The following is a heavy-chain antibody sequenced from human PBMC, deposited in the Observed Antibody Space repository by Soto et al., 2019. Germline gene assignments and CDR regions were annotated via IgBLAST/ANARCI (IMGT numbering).Heavy chain of an antibody. Sequence: QSTLKESGPTLVKPTQTLTLTCTFSGFSLSTTGMGVGWIRQPPGKALEWLALIYWDDDKHYSPSLKSRLTVTRDTSKNQVVLTMTIMDPVDTAIYYCAHRRGTGDFDYWGQGTLVTVSS. CDR2: IYWDDDK. V-gene: IGHV2-5*02. J-gene: IGHJ4*02. D-gene: IGHD7-27*01. CDR3: AHRRGTGDFDY. CDR1: GFSLSTTGMG.